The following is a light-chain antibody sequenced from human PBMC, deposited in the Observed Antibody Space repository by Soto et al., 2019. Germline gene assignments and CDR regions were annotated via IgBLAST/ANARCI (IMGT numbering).Light chain of an antibody. CDR3: QQCNDWPWT. CDR2: GAS. V-gene: IGKV3-15*01. J-gene: IGKJ1*01. Sequence: DIVLTQSPATLSLSPGERVTLSCRASQSVSSRLAWYHQKPGQSPRLLIYGASTRATGIPARFSGSGSGTEFTLTISSLQSEDFAVYYCQQCNDWPWTFGQGTKVDIK. CDR1: QSVSSR.